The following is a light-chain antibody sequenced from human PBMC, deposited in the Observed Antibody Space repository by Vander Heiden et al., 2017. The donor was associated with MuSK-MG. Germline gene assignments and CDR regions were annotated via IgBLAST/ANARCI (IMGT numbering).Light chain of an antibody. CDR2: AAS. V-gene: IGKV1-39*01. CDR3: QQSYNAPT. J-gene: IGKJ3*01. Sequence: DIQMTQSTSSLSASVGDSVTITCRASHFTNIYLNSHQNKPGKAPKLLIYAASNLQSGVPSRFGGSGSGTDFSLTISRLQPEDFATYYCQQSYNAPTFGPGTKVEIK. CDR1: HFTNIY.